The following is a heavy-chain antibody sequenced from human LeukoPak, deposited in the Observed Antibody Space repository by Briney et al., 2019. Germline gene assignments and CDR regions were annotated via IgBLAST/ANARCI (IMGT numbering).Heavy chain of an antibody. D-gene: IGHD3-9*01. CDR3: ARGGGYDILTGYYDFDY. CDR2: IFYSGNT. V-gene: IGHV4-59*01. Sequence: SETLSLTCTVSGGSISPYYWSWIRQPPGKGLEWIGYIFYSGNTNYNPSLKSRVTISVDTSKNQFSLKLSSVTAADTAVYYCARGGGYDILTGYYDFDYWGQGTLVTVSS. CDR1: GGSISPYY. J-gene: IGHJ4*02.